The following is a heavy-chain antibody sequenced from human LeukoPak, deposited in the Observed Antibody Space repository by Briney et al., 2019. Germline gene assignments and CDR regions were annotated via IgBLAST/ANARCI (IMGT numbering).Heavy chain of an antibody. J-gene: IGHJ4*02. D-gene: IGHD3-10*01. CDR2: VSAHNGDT. CDR1: GYSFASYD. CDR3: ARSGVAGVTGGWGLDY. Sequence: ASVKVSCKASGYSFASYDISWVRQAPGQGPEWVGCVSAHNGDTNYAQKFRGRVTMTTDTSTSTAYMELRSLRSDDTAVYYCARSGVAGVTGGWGLDYWGQGTLVTVSS. V-gene: IGHV1-18*01.